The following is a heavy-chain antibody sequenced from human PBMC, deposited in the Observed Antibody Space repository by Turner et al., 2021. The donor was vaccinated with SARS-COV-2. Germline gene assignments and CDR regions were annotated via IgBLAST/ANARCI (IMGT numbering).Heavy chain of an antibody. CDR3: VRVDIVSTNYFDP. V-gene: IGHV4-34*02. D-gene: IGHD5-12*01. Sequence: QVQLQQWGAGLLKPSETLSLTCAVSGGSLSGYYWSWIRQPPGKGLEWIGEINHSGYTNYNPSLKSRVTISVDTSKNQISLKLNSVTAADTALYYCVRVDIVSTNYFDPWGQGTLVTVSS. CDR2: INHSGYT. J-gene: IGHJ5*02. CDR1: GGSLSGYY.